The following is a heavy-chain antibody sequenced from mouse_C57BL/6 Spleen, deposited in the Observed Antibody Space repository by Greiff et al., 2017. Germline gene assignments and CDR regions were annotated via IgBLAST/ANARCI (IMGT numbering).Heavy chain of an antibody. CDR3: ASSPCYGSFYAMDY. D-gene: IGHD1-1*01. V-gene: IGHV1-52*01. J-gene: IGHJ4*01. Sequence: QVQLQQPGAELVRPGSSVKLSCKASGYTFTSYWMHWVKQRPIQGLEWIGNIDPSDSETHYNQKFKDKATLTVDKSSSTAYMQLSSLTSEDSAVXYCASSPCYGSFYAMDYWGQGTSVTVSS. CDR2: IDPSDSET. CDR1: GYTFTSYW.